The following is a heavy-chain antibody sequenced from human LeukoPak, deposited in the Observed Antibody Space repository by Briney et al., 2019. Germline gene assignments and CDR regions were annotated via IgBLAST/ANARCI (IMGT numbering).Heavy chain of an antibody. V-gene: IGHV3-49*03. D-gene: IGHD6-19*01. CDR2: ISGGTT. CDR3: SRGSGWLSVY. CDR1: GFTFGDYL. J-gene: IGHJ4*02. Sequence: AGGSLRFSCTASGFTFGDYLMSWFRQAPGKGLEWIGFISGGTTEYAASVKGRFTISRDDSTSIAYLQMNSLTTEDTAVYYCSRGSGWLSVYWGQGTLVTVSS.